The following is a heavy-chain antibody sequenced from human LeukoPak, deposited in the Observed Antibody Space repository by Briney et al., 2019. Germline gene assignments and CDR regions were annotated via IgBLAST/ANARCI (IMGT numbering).Heavy chain of an antibody. J-gene: IGHJ4*02. D-gene: IGHD6-13*01. CDR1: GFTFDDYA. CDR2: ISWNSGSI. CDR3: AKDLAAAAAFPFDY. Sequence: GGSLRLSCATSGFTFDDYAMHWVRQVPGKGLEWVSGISWNSGSISYADSVKGRFTISRDNAKNSLYLQMNSLRAEDTALYYCAKDLAAAAAFPFDYWGQGTLVSVSS. V-gene: IGHV3-9*01.